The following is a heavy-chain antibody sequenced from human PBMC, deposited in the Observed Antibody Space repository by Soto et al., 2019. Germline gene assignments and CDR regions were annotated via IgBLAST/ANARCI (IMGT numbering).Heavy chain of an antibody. V-gene: IGHV4-30-4*01. CDR1: GGSIDSTNYY. CDR3: ARAQGYSAFSPASHYYYHMDV. Sequence: PSETLSLTCSVSGGSIDSTNYYWTWIRQLPGKGPEWIGNIYYTGTTFYNPSLKSRLTISMDTSRNQFSLQLTSVTAADTAVYFCARAQGYSAFSPASHYYYHMDVWGQGTTVTVSS. D-gene: IGHD5-12*01. J-gene: IGHJ6*01. CDR2: IYYTGTT.